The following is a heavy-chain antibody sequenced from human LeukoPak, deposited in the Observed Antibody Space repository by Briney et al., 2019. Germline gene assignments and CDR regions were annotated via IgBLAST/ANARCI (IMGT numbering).Heavy chain of an antibody. D-gene: IGHD1-26*01. J-gene: IGHJ4*02. V-gene: IGHV3-30*19. CDR1: GFTFRSYG. CDR2: IQNDGSNE. CDR3: ARELGAKIDY. Sequence: GGSLRLSCAASGFTFRSYGMHWVRQAPGKGLEWVAYIQNDGSNEQYADSVKGRFSISRDSSKNILYLQMNSLRAEDTAVYYCARELGAKIDYWGQGTLVTVSS.